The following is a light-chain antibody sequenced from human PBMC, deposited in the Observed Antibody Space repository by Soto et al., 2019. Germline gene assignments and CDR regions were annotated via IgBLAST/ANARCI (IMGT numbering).Light chain of an antibody. CDR1: QSVSSN. CDR2: GAS. Sequence: EIVMTQSPATLSVSPGERATLSCRASQSVSSNLAWYQQKPGQAPRLLIYGASTRATGISARFSGSGSGTEFTLTISSLKSEDFAVYFCHQYIDWGGTFGQGTKVEIK. V-gene: IGKV3-15*01. CDR3: HQYIDWGGT. J-gene: IGKJ1*01.